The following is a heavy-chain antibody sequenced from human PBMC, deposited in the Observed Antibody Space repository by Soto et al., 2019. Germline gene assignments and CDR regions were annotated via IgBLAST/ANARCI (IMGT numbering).Heavy chain of an antibody. CDR2: ISARGGSL. J-gene: IGHJ4*02. D-gene: IGHD5-12*01. CDR3: AKCSIEYSASVDN. Sequence: EVQLLESGGGLVQPGGSLRLSCAASGFSFSSYAMVWVRQAPGKGLEWVSVISARGGSLYFADSVKGRFTISRDNSKNVLSLKMNSLRAEDTATYFCAKCSIEYSASVDNWGQGTLVVVSS. CDR1: GFSFSSYA. V-gene: IGHV3-23*01.